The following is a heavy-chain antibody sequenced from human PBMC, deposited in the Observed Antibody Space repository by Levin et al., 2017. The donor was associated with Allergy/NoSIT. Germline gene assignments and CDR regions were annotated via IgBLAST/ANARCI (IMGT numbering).Heavy chain of an antibody. CDR1: GDSISSSY. V-gene: IGHV4-59*08. D-gene: IGHD1-26*01. CDR3: ARHLNSPYSGSLGH. CDR2: IYYSGSP. Sequence: SQTLSLTCTVSGDSISSSYWSWFRQPPGKGLEWIVYIYYSGSPNYNPSLQSRVTISIDTSKNQFSLRLSSVTAADTAVYYCARHLNSPYSGSLGHWGQGTLVTVSS. J-gene: IGHJ4*02.